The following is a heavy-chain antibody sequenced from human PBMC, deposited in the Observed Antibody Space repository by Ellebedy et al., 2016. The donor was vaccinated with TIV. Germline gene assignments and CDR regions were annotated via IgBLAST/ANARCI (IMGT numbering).Heavy chain of an antibody. CDR2: ITYDANNK. CDR3: AKVPVGFCNRPFCFYLDD. D-gene: IGHD2-2*03. Sequence: PGGSLRLSCAASGFTFSSYDMHWVRQAPGKVLEWVALITYDANNKYYADSVKGRLTISRDNSKNTLYLPMNTLRPEDTAVYYCAKVPVGFCNRPFCFYLDDWGQGTLVSVSS. CDR1: GFTFSSYD. V-gene: IGHV3-30*18. J-gene: IGHJ4*02.